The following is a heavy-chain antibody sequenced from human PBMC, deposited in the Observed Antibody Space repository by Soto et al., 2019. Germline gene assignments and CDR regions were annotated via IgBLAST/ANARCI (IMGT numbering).Heavy chain of an antibody. CDR3: AKDGGGYNYGYVMLDKYYYGMDV. CDR1: XFTFSTYA. Sequence: QVQLVESGGGVVQPGRSLRLSCAASXFTFSTYAMHWVRQAPGKGLEWVAVISYDGTNKYYADSVRGRFTISRDNSKNTLFLQMNSLRAEDTAVYYCAKDGGGYNYGYVMLDKYYYGMDVWGQGTTVTVSS. D-gene: IGHD5-18*01. V-gene: IGHV3-30-3*01. CDR2: ISYDGTNK. J-gene: IGHJ6*02.